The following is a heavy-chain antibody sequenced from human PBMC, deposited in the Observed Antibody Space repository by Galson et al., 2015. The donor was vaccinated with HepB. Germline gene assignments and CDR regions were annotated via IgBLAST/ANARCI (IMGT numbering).Heavy chain of an antibody. Sequence: SVKVSCKASGYTFTGYYMHWVRQAPGQGLEWMGWINPNSGGTNYAQKFQGRVTMTRDTSISTAYMELSRLRSDDTAVYYCARARGIDVDTAMVIFWGQGTLVTVSS. CDR3: ARARGIDVDTAMVIF. J-gene: IGHJ4*02. D-gene: IGHD5-18*01. CDR2: INPNSGGT. CDR1: GYTFTGYY. V-gene: IGHV1-2*02.